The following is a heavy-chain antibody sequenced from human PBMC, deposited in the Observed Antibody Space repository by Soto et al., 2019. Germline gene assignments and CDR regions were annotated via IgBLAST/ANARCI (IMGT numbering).Heavy chain of an antibody. CDR3: ARGPQTVITMVGGVIIPTYGMDV. Sequence: GGSLRLSCAASGFTFSTYGMHRVRQAPGKGLEWVAVIWYDGSNEYHADSVKGRFTISRDNSKNTLYLQMNSLRAEDTAVYYCARGPQTVITMVGGVIIPTYGMDVWGQGTTVTVSS. V-gene: IGHV3-33*01. J-gene: IGHJ6*02. CDR2: IWYDGSNE. CDR1: GFTFSTYG. D-gene: IGHD3-10*01.